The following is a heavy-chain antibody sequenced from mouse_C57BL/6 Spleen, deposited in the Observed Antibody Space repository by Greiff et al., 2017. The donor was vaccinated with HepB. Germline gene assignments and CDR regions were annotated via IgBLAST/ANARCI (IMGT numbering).Heavy chain of an antibody. CDR2: IHPNSGST. J-gene: IGHJ2*01. Sequence: QVQLQQPGAELVKPGASVKLSCKASGYTFTSYWMHWVKQRPGQGLEWIGMIHPNSGSTNYNEKFKSKATLTVAKSSSPAYMQLSSLTSEDSAVYYCARSDDSFLYFDYWGQGTTLTVSS. D-gene: IGHD2-3*01. V-gene: IGHV1-64*01. CDR3: ARSDDSFLYFDY. CDR1: GYTFTSYW.